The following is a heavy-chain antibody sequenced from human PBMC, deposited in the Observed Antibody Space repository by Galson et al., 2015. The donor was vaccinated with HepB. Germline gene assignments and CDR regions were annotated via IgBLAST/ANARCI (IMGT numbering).Heavy chain of an antibody. Sequence: SVKVSCKASGYTFTSYYIHWVRQAPGQGLEWMGIINPSGGNTNYAQKFQGRVTMTRDTSTSTVYMELSSLRSEDTAVYYCARHLDFGRAFDIWGQGTMVTVSS. J-gene: IGHJ3*02. CDR1: GYTFTSYY. CDR2: INPSGGNT. D-gene: IGHD3-3*01. V-gene: IGHV1-46*01. CDR3: ARHLDFGRAFDI.